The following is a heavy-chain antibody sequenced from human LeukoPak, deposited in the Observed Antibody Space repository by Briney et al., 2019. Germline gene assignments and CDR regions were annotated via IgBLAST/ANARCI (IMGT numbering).Heavy chain of an antibody. J-gene: IGHJ4*02. CDR1: GGTFSSYG. D-gene: IGHD6-13*01. CDR2: IIPTFGTA. CDR3: ARAKGYSSSWYVY. Sequence: SVKVSCKASGGTFSSYGISWVRQAPGQGLEWMGGIIPTFGTANYAQKFQGRVTITADESTSTAYMELRSLRSDDTAVYYCARAKGYSSSWYVYWGQGTLVTVSS. V-gene: IGHV1-69*13.